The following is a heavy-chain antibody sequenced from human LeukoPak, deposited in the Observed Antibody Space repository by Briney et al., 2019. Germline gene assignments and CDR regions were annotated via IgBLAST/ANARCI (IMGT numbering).Heavy chain of an antibody. D-gene: IGHD3-22*01. J-gene: IGHJ4*02. CDR3: ARDPRGPTGYDSSGRDTFDY. CDR2: INPNTGGT. Sequence: ASVKVSCKASGYTFTGYYMHWVRLAPGQGLEWMGWINPNTGGTNYAQKFRGRVTMTSDTSTSTAYMELRSLRSDDSAVYYCARDPRGPTGYDSSGRDTFDYWGQGTLVTVSS. V-gene: IGHV1-2*02. CDR1: GYTFTGYY.